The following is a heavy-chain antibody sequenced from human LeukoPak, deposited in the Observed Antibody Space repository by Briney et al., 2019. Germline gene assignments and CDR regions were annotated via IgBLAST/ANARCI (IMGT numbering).Heavy chain of an antibody. J-gene: IGHJ4*02. D-gene: IGHD5-12*01. CDR2: INCNSGGT. Sequence: ASVKESCQSCGYTFLGYYMHWVRQPPCQGLDWVGWINCNSGGTNYAQRFQGMITMTRDTSISTDYMELSRLTSVDTAMYYGARGLSGAPYGGYDYWGQGTLVTVSS. CDR1: GYTFLGYY. CDR3: ARGLSGAPYGGYDY. V-gene: IGHV1-2*02.